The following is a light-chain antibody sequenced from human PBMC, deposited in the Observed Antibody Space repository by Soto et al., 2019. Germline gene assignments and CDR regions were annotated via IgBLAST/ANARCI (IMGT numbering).Light chain of an antibody. CDR3: SSYTSRSTLV. CDR2: EVT. Sequence: QSVLTQPASVSGSPGQSITISCTGTSSDVGGYNYVSWYQQHPGKAPKLMIYEVTNRPSGVSNRFSGSKSGNTASPTISGLQAEDEADYYCSSYTSRSTLVFGTGTQLTVL. V-gene: IGLV2-14*01. J-gene: IGLJ1*01. CDR1: SSDVGGYNY.